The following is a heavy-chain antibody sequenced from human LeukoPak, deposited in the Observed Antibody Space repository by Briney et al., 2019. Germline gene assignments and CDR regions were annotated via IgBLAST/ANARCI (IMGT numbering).Heavy chain of an antibody. V-gene: IGHV4-39*01. CDR2: IYYSGRT. CDR1: GGSISSTSHY. Sequence: SETLSLTCTVSGGSISSTSHYWGWIRQPPGKGLEWIGNIYYSGRTYYNPSPKSRVTISVDTSKNQFSLKLSSVTAADTAVYYCARQVTGTTRRFDPWGQGTLVTVSS. J-gene: IGHJ5*02. D-gene: IGHD1-7*01. CDR3: ARQVTGTTRRFDP.